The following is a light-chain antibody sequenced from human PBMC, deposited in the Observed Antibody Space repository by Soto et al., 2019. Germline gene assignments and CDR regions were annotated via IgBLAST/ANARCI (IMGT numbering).Light chain of an antibody. CDR2: GAS. CDR1: QSVRSNY. Sequence: EIVLTQSPGTLSLSPGERATLSCRASQSVRSNYLAWYQQKPGQAPRLLIYGASSRATGIPDRFSGTGSGTAFTLTISRLEPEDFAVYYCQQYGGSPYTFDQGTKLEIK. J-gene: IGKJ2*01. V-gene: IGKV3-20*01. CDR3: QQYGGSPYT.